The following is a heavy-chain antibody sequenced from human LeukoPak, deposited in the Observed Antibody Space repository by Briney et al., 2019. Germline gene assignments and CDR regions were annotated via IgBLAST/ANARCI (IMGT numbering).Heavy chain of an antibody. V-gene: IGHV4-34*01. D-gene: IGHD3-10*01. J-gene: IGHJ4*02. Sequence: PSEALSLTCAVYGGSSSGYYWSWIRQPPGKGLEWIGEINHSGSTNYNSSLKSRVTISVDTSKNQFSLKLSSVTAADTAVYYCARTYGSGSYYRYWGQGTLVTVSS. CDR1: GGSSSGYY. CDR2: INHSGST. CDR3: ARTYGSGSYYRY.